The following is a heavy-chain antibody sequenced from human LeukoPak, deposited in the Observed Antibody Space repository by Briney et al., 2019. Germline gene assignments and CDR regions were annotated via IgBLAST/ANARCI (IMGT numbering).Heavy chain of an antibody. V-gene: IGHV3-23*01. CDR2: LSGSGDDT. J-gene: IGHJ5*02. D-gene: IGHD5-24*01. CDR3: AKQFVDI. CDR1: GFTFANYA. Sequence: GGSLRLSCTAYGFTFANYAMNWVRQVPGKGLEWVSSLSGSGDDTSYADFVKGRFTISRDNSRDTLYLQMNSLRAEDTGVYYCAKQFVDIWGQGTLVTVSS.